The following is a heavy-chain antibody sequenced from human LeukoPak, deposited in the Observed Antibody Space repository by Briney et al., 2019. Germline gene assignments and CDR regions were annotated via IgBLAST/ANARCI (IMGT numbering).Heavy chain of an antibody. D-gene: IGHD4-11*01. V-gene: IGHV3-23*01. J-gene: IGHJ6*03. CDR2: ISGSGGST. Sequence: GGSLRLSCAASGFTFSSYAMSWVRQAPGKGLERVSAISGSGGSTYYADSVKGRFTISRDNSKNTLYLQMNSLRAEDTAVYYCAKKGGYSIRVDYMDVWGRGTTVTVSS. CDR3: AKKGGYSIRVDYMDV. CDR1: GFTFSSYA.